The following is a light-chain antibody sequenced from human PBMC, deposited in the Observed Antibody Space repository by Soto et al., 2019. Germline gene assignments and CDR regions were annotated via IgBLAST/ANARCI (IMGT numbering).Light chain of an antibody. J-gene: IGKJ1*01. CDR3: QQYGSSPET. V-gene: IGKV3-20*01. CDR2: GAS. CDR1: QSVSSSY. Sequence: DIVLTQSTGTLSFSPGERATLSCRASQSVSSSYLAWYQQKPGQAPRLLIYGASSRATGIPDRFSGSGSGTDFTLTISRLEPEDFAVYYCQQYGSSPETFGQGTKVDIK.